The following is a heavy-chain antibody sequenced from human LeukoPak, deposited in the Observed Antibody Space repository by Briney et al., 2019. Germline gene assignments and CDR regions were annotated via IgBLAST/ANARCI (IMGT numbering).Heavy chain of an antibody. D-gene: IGHD6-13*01. CDR2: ISGSGGST. V-gene: IGHV3-23*01. Sequence: GVSLRLSCAASGVTFSGYAMSWVRQAPGKGLEWVSAISGSGGSTYYADSVKGRFTISRDNSKNTLYLQMNSLRAEDTAVYYCAKEGGIAAEFYVAWGQGTLVTVSS. CDR3: AKEGGIAAEFYVA. J-gene: IGHJ5*02. CDR1: GVTFSGYA.